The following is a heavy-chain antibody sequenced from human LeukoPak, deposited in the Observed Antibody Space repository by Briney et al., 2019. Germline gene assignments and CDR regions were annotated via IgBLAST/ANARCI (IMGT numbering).Heavy chain of an antibody. CDR2: IWYDGSNK. CDR1: GFAFRNYW. CDR3: AKESIAARGLDY. D-gene: IGHD6-6*01. Sequence: PGGSLRLSCAASGFAFRNYWMSWVRQAPGKGLEWVAVIWYDGSNKYYADSVKGRFTISRDNSKNTLYLQMNSLRAEDTAVYYCAKESIAARGLDYWGQGTLVTVSS. J-gene: IGHJ4*02. V-gene: IGHV3-33*06.